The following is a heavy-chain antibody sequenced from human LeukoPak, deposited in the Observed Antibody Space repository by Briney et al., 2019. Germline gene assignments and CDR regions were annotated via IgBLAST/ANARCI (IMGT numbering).Heavy chain of an antibody. J-gene: IGHJ4*02. V-gene: IGHV3-21*01. CDR3: ARGNIYGDYPSEFDY. CDR2: ISSSSSYI. Sequence: GGFLRLSCAASGFTFSSYSMNWVRQAPGKGLEWVSSISSSSSYIYYADSVKGRFTISRDNAKNSLYLQMNSLRAEDTAVYYCARGNIYGDYPSEFDYWGQGTLVTVSS. D-gene: IGHD4-17*01. CDR1: GFTFSSYS.